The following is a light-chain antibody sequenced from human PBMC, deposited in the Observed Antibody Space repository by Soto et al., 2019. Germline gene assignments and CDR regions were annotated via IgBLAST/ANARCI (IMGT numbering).Light chain of an antibody. CDR1: QSVRTF. Sequence: EVVLTQSPATLSSSPGERATLSCRASQSVRTFLAWYQQKPGQAPRLLIYDTSNRATGIPARFSGSGSGTDFTLTISSLEPEDFAVYYCQQRDIWPPLTFGGGTKVEIK. CDR3: QQRDIWPPLT. CDR2: DTS. J-gene: IGKJ4*01. V-gene: IGKV3-11*01.